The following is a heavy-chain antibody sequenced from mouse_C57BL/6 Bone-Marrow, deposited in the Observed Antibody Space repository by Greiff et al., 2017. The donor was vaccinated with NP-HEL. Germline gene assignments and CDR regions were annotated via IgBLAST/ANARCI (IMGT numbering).Heavy chain of an antibody. CDR3: APQIYYGYDVGWFAY. V-gene: IGHV1-42*01. Sequence: VQLQQSGPELVKPGASVKISCKASGYSFTGYYMNWVKQSPEKSLEWIGEINPSTGGTTYNQKFKAKATLTVDKSSSTAYMQLKSLTSEDSAVYYCAPQIYYGYDVGWFAYWGQGTLVTVSA. CDR1: GYSFTGYY. CDR2: INPSTGGT. D-gene: IGHD2-2*01. J-gene: IGHJ3*01.